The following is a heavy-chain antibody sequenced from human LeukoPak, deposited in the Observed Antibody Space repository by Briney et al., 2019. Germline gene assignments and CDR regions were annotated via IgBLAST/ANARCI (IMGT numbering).Heavy chain of an antibody. Sequence: SETLSLTCTVSGGSISSYYWSWIRQPPGQGLEWIGYIYYSVSTNYNPSLKRRVTISVDTSKNQFSLKLRSVTAADTAVYYCARDDTIFGVVNPRNNAFDIWGQGTMVTVSS. CDR3: ARDDTIFGVVNPRNNAFDI. CDR2: IYYSVST. D-gene: IGHD3-3*01. J-gene: IGHJ3*02. CDR1: GGSISSYY. V-gene: IGHV4-59*01.